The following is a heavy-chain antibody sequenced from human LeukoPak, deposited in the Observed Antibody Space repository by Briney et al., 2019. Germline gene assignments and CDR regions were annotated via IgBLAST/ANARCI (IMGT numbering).Heavy chain of an antibody. CDR3: ARVRERITIFGVVTPYDY. J-gene: IGHJ4*02. D-gene: IGHD3-3*01. Sequence: ASVKVSCKASGYTFTGYYMHWVRQAPGQGLELMGWINPNSGGTNYAQKFQGRVTMTRDTSISTAYMELSRLRSDDTAVYYCARVRERITIFGVVTPYDYWGKGTLVTVSS. CDR1: GYTFTGYY. V-gene: IGHV1-2*02. CDR2: INPNSGGT.